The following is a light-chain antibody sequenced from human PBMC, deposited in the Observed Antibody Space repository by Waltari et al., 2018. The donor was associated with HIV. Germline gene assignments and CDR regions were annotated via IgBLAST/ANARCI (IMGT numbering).Light chain of an antibody. V-gene: IGLV1-47*02. CDR3: AAWDASLSVWV. Sequence: QSVLTQPPSASGTPGQRATISCSRTSPNTGSNVYWYRQLPGTAPQRRFYSGNQRPSGVPARLSGSKSGTSASLAISGLRSENEADYYCAAWDASLSVWVFGGGTKLTVL. CDR2: SGN. J-gene: IGLJ3*02. CDR1: SPNTGSN.